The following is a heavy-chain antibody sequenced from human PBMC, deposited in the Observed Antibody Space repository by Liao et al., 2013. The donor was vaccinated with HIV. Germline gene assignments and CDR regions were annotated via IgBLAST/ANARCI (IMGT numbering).Heavy chain of an antibody. CDR1: GGSISSYY. D-gene: IGHD3-3*01. V-gene: IGHV4-4*07. CDR3: ARTDQYYDFWNGYENWFDP. Sequence: QVQLQESGPGLVKPSVTLSLTCTVSGGSISSYYWSWIRQPAGKGLEWIGRIYSSGSANYNPSLKSRVTMSVDTSKNQFSLKLSSVTAADTAVYYCARTDQYYDFWNGYENWFDPWGQGTLVTVSS. CDR2: IYSSGSA. J-gene: IGHJ5*02.